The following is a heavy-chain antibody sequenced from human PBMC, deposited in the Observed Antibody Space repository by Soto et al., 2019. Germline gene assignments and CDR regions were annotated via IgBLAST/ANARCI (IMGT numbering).Heavy chain of an antibody. Sequence: ASVKVSCKASGYTFTGSGISWVRHAPGQGLEWMGWISAYNGNTNYAQKLQGRVTMTTDTSTSTAYMELRSLRSDDTAVYYCARDLTYYDFWSGPPQGFDPWGQGTLVTVSS. V-gene: IGHV1-18*01. J-gene: IGHJ5*02. CDR1: GYTFTGSG. D-gene: IGHD3-3*01. CDR2: ISAYNGNT. CDR3: ARDLTYYDFWSGPPQGFDP.